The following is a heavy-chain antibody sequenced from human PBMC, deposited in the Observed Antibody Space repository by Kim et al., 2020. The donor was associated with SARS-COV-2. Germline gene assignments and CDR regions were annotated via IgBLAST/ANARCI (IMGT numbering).Heavy chain of an antibody. D-gene: IGHD6-19*01. Sequence: GGSLRLSCAASGFTFDDYAMHWVRQAPGKGLEWVSGISWNSGSIGYADSVKGRFTISRDNAKNSLYLQMNSLRAEDTALYYCAKDKGAVAVHFDYWGQGTLVTVSS. J-gene: IGHJ4*02. CDR1: GFTFDDYA. CDR3: AKDKGAVAVHFDY. V-gene: IGHV3-9*01. CDR2: ISWNSGSI.